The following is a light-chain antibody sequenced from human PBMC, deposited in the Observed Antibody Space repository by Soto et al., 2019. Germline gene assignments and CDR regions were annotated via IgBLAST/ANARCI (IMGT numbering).Light chain of an antibody. CDR2: GAS. CDR3: QQYGSSPPHT. CDR1: QSVSGSY. Sequence: EIVLTQSPGTLSLSPGERDTLSCRASQSVSGSYLAWYQQKPGQAPRLLIYGASSRASGIPDRFSGSGSGTDFTLTISRLEPEDFAVYYCQQYGSSPPHTFGQGTKLEIK. V-gene: IGKV3-20*01. J-gene: IGKJ2*01.